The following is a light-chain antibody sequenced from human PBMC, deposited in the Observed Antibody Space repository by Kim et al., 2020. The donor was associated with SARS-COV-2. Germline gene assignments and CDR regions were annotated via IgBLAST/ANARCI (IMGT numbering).Light chain of an antibody. CDR3: QQDYNLL. J-gene: IGKJ3*01. V-gene: IGKV3D-7*01. CDR2: GAS. CDR1: QSVSSSY. Sequence: PGKRVTLSGRASQSVSSSYLTWYQQKPGQAPRLLIYGASTRATSIPSRFSGSGSGTDFTLTISSLQPEDFAVYYCQQDYNLLFGPGTKVDIK.